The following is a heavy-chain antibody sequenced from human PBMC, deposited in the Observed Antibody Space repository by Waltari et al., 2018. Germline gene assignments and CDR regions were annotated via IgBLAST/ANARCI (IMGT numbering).Heavy chain of an antibody. CDR3: ARRATGDASYESSLSSMDV. J-gene: IGHJ6*02. D-gene: IGHD3-22*01. V-gene: IGHV5-10-1*03. CDR2: IDPTYSYT. Sequence: EVQLVQSGAEVKKPGDSLRISCKGSGYRFTSYWISWVRQMPGKGLEWMGKIDPTYSYTEISPSFQGHVTISVDRSISTAYLQWSSLKASDTAIYYCARRATGDASYESSLSSMDVWGQGTTVIVSS. CDR1: GYRFTSYW.